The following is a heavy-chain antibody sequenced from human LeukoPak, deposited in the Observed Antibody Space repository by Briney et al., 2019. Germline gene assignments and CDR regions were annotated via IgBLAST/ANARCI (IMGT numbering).Heavy chain of an antibody. Sequence: PGRSLRLSCVVSGFNSEDHAMHWVRQAPGKGLEWVSGIYWSSSGTGYADSVKGRFTISRDNSKNTLYLQMNSLRAEDTAVYYCANEDPTSLWQPVGYWGQGTLVTVSS. D-gene: IGHD2-21*01. J-gene: IGHJ4*02. V-gene: IGHV3-9*02. CDR1: GFNSEDHA. CDR3: ANEDPTSLWQPVGY. CDR2: IYWSSSGT.